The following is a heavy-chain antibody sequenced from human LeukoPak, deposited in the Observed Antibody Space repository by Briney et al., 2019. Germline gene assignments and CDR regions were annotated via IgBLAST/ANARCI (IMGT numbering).Heavy chain of an antibody. D-gene: IGHD2-15*01. CDR2: IYPGDSDT. CDR1: GYSFTSYW. J-gene: IGHJ2*01. CDR3: ARLVVPLGGDLNWYFDL. Sequence: PGESLKISCKGSGYSFTSYWIGWVRQMPGKGLEWMGIIYPGDSDTRYSPSFQGQVTISADKSISTAYLQWSSLKASDTAMYYCARLVVPLGGDLNWYFDLWGRGTLVTVSS. V-gene: IGHV5-51*01.